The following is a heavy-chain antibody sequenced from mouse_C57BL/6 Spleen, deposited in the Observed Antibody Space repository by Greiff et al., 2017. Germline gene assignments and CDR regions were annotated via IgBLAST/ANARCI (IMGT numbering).Heavy chain of an antibody. J-gene: IGHJ4*01. CDR1: GYTFTSYW. D-gene: IGHD2-12*01. V-gene: IGHV1-72*01. CDR2: IDPNSGGT. Sequence: VQLVESGAELVKPGASVMLSCKASGYTFTSYWMHWVKQRPVRGLEWIGRIDPNSGGTKYNEKFKSKATLTVDKPSSTAYMQLSSLTSEDSAVNYCARPYYKPYYAMDYWGQGTSVTVSS. CDR3: ARPYYKPYYAMDY.